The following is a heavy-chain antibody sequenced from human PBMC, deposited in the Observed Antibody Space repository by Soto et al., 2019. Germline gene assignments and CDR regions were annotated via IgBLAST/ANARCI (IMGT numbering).Heavy chain of an antibody. Sequence: QITLKESGPTLVKPTQTLTLTCTFSGFSLSTSGVGVGWIRQPPGKALEWLALIYWDDDKRYSPSLKSRLTITTDTSKNTVVLTMPNMDPVDTATYYCAHLPRNIVLVLGWFDPWGQGTLVTVSS. J-gene: IGHJ5*02. CDR3: AHLPRNIVLVLGWFDP. CDR1: GFSLSTSGVG. V-gene: IGHV2-5*02. D-gene: IGHD2-2*01. CDR2: IYWDDDK.